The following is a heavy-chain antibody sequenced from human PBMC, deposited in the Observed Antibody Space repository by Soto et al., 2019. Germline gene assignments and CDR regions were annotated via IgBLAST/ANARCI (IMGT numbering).Heavy chain of an antibody. Sequence: PEETLSLTCTVSGGSLRSGRGYWGWIRQPPGKGLEWIGYIYYSGSTNYNPSLKSRVTISVDTSKNQFSLKLSSATAADTAVYYCARYSSSSDYYYYGMDVWGQGTAVTVSS. CDR2: IYYSGST. J-gene: IGHJ6*02. V-gene: IGHV4-61*01. CDR3: ARYSSSSDYYYYGMDV. CDR1: GGSLRSGRGY. D-gene: IGHD6-6*01.